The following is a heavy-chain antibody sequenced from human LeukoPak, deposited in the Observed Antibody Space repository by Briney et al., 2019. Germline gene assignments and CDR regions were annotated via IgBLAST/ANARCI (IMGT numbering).Heavy chain of an antibody. Sequence: SETLSLTCSVSGDSVTSSYWNWIRQPPGKGLEWIGYVSSDGTTNYTPSLRSRLIMSVDTAKNDISLILTSVTAADTAIYYCARLDCLVEGCYNHWGRGTLVTVSP. J-gene: IGHJ4*02. CDR2: VSSDGTT. D-gene: IGHD2-15*01. V-gene: IGHV4-59*08. CDR3: ARLDCLVEGCYNH. CDR1: GDSVTSSY.